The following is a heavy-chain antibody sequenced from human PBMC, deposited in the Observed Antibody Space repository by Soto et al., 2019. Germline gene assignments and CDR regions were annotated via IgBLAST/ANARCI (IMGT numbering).Heavy chain of an antibody. V-gene: IGHV1-69*13. D-gene: IGHD3-10*01. CDR3: GVLTGFGELELLY. CDR2: IIPIFGTA. Sequence: SVKVSCKASGGTFSSYAISWVRQAPGQGLEWMGGIIPIFGTANYAQKFQGRVTITADESTSTAYMELSSLRSEDTAVYYCGVLTGFGELELLYRGQGTLVTVSS. CDR1: GGTFSSYA. J-gene: IGHJ4*02.